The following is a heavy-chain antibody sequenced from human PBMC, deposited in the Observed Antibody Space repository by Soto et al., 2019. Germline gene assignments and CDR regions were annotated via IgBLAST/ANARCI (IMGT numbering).Heavy chain of an antibody. Sequence: ASVKVSCKASGGTFSSYAISWVRQAPGQGLEWMGGIIPIFDTADYAQKFQGRVTITADESTNTAYMELSSLRSEDTAVYYCARDMGGQYYDILTGYYPLGYYYGMDVWGQGTTVTVSS. CDR1: GGTFSSYA. V-gene: IGHV1-69*13. CDR2: IIPIFDTA. D-gene: IGHD3-9*01. CDR3: ARDMGGQYYDILTGYYPLGYYYGMDV. J-gene: IGHJ6*02.